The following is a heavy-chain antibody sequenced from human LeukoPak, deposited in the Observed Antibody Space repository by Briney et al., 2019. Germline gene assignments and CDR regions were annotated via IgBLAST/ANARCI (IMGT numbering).Heavy chain of an antibody. CDR3: AKDLYLQWLVPFSTGIYCDY. V-gene: IGHV3-23*01. Sequence: VGSLRLSCAASVFTFSSYAISCVRQSPGNRLEWFSAISVSVVITYYADSVNCRFTISRDNSKNALYLQMNSLRAEDTAVYYCAKDLYLQWLVPFSTGIYCDYWGQGTLVTVSS. CDR2: ISVSVVIT. D-gene: IGHD6-19*01. CDR1: VFTFSSYA. J-gene: IGHJ4*02.